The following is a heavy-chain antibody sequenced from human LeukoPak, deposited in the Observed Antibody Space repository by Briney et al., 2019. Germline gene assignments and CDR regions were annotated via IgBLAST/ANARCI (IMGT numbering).Heavy chain of an antibody. V-gene: IGHV1-8*01. J-gene: IGHJ3*02. D-gene: IGHD4-17*01. CDR3: ARDPVLTVTYGDAFDI. Sequence: ASVKVSCKASGYTFTSYDINWVRQATGQGLEWMGWMNPNSGNTGYAQKFQGRVTMTRNTSISTAYMELSSLRAEDTAVYYCARDPVLTVTYGDAFDIWGQGTMVTVSS. CDR2: MNPNSGNT. CDR1: GYTFTSYD.